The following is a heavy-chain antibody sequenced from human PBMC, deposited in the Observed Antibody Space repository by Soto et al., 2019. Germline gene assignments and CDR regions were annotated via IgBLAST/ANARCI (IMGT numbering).Heavy chain of an antibody. CDR3: ARDQSGTYYYDSSGYWVLND. Sequence: AASVKVSCKASGYTFTGYYMHCVRQAPGQVLEWMGWINPNSGGTNYAQKFQGWVTMTRDTSISTAYMELSRLRSDDTAVYYCARDQSGTYYYDSSGYWVLNDWGQGTLVTVSS. D-gene: IGHD3-22*01. V-gene: IGHV1-2*04. CDR2: INPNSGGT. J-gene: IGHJ4*02. CDR1: GYTFTGYY.